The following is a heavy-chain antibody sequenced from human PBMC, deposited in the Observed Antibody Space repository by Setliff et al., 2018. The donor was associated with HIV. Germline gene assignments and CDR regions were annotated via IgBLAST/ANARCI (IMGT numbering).Heavy chain of an antibody. CDR3: ARGGSGSPFDY. Sequence: SETLSLTCTVSGGSITGHYWSWIRQPPGKGLEWIGYIHYSGSSNYNPSLKSRVSISLDTSKNQFSLKLSSVTAADTAVYYCARGGSGSPFDYWGQGTLVTVSS. CDR1: GGSITGHY. D-gene: IGHD1-26*01. CDR2: IHYSGSS. V-gene: IGHV4-59*08. J-gene: IGHJ4*02.